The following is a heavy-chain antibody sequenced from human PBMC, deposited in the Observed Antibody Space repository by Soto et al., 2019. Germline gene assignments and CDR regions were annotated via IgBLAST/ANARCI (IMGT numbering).Heavy chain of an antibody. J-gene: IGHJ4*02. CDR1: GYTFTSYG. V-gene: IGHV1-18*01. D-gene: IGHD2-2*01. Sequence: QVQLVQSGAEVKKPGASVKVSCKASGYTFTSYGISWVRQAPGQGLEWMGWISAYNGNTNYAQKLQGRVTMTTDTSKXXDXMXXRSLRSDDTAVYYCARDLVGDIVLIPDTHSGPIAYWSQGKLVTVSS. CDR3: ARDLVGDIVLIPDTHSGPIAY. CDR2: ISAYNGNT.